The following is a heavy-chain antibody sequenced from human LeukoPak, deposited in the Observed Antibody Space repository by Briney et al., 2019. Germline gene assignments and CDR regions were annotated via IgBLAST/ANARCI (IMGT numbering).Heavy chain of an antibody. D-gene: IGHD1-26*01. CDR1: GFTFSSYA. Sequence: GRSLRLSCAASGFTFSSYAMPWVRQAPGKGLEWVAVISYDGSNKYYADSVKGRFTISRDNSKNTLYLQMNSLKAEDTAVYYCARASHQWELRLYGMDVWGQGTTVTVSS. V-gene: IGHV3-30-3*01. CDR3: ARASHQWELRLYGMDV. CDR2: ISYDGSNK. J-gene: IGHJ6*02.